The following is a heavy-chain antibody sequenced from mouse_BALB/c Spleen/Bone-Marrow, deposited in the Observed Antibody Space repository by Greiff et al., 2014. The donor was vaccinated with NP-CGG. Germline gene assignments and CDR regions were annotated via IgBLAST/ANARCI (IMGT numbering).Heavy chain of an antibody. CDR3: ANYYYGSSLFAY. D-gene: IGHD1-1*01. CDR2: IDPANGNT. CDR1: GFNIKDTY. Sequence: EVKLMESGAELVKPGASVKLSCTASGFNIKDTYMHWVKQRPEQGLEWIGRIDPANGNTKYDPKFQGKATITADTSSNTAYLQLSSLTSEDTAVDYCANYYYGSSLFAYWGQGTLVTVSA. J-gene: IGHJ3*01. V-gene: IGHV14-3*02.